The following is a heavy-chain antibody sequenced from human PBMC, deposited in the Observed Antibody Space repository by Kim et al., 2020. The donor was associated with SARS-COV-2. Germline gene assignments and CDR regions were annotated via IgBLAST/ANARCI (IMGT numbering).Heavy chain of an antibody. Sequence: NANSAQKTQGRVTMTTDTSTSTAYMELRSLRSDDTAVYYCAGVRARHFDYWGQGTLVTVSS. D-gene: IGHD6-6*01. CDR3: AGVRARHFDY. J-gene: IGHJ4*02. V-gene: IGHV1-18*01.